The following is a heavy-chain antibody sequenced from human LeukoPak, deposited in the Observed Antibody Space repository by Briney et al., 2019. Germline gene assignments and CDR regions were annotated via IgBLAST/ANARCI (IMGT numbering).Heavy chain of an antibody. CDR2: IPYDGSNK. D-gene: IGHD6-13*01. Sequence: PGGSLRLSCAASGFAFSSYGMHWVRQAPGKGLEWVAFIPYDGSNKYYADSVKGRFTISRDNSKNTLYLQMNSLRAEDTAVYYCAKCRYSSRWYTGEVWGQGTLVTVSS. V-gene: IGHV3-30*02. CDR1: GFAFSSYG. J-gene: IGHJ4*02. CDR3: AKCRYSSRWYTGEV.